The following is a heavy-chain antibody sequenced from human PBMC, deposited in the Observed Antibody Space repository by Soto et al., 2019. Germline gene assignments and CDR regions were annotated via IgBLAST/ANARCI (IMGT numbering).Heavy chain of an antibody. V-gene: IGHV4-59*03. D-gene: IGHD3-10*01. CDR1: GGAISSYY. J-gene: IGHJ4*02. CDR3: ATGRVLYGSEY. CDR2: IYHTESTTY. Sequence: QVQLQESGPGLVKPSETLSLTCTVSGGAISSYYWSWIRQPPGRGLQWIGYIYHTESTTYNYNPSLKSRATISLGTSKNQFSLKLTSVTAADTAVYYCATGRVLYGSEYWGQGTLVTVSS.